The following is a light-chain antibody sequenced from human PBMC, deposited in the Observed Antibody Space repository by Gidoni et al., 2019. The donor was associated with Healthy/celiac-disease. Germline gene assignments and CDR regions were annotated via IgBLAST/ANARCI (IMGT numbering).Light chain of an antibody. V-gene: IGKV4-1*01. CDR2: WAS. J-gene: IGKJ3*01. Sequence: DLVMTQSPDSLAVSLGERATINCKSSQSVLYSSNNKNYLAWYQQKTGQPPKLLIYWASTRESGVPDRFSGSGSGTDFTLTISSLQAEDVAVYYCQQYYSTLPFTFXPXTKVDIK. CDR1: QSVLYSSNNKNY. CDR3: QQYYSTLPFT.